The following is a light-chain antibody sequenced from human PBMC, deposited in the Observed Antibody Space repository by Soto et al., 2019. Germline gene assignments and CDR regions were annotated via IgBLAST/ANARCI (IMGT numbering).Light chain of an antibody. CDR1: QTINDY. CDR3: QQRSNCL. J-gene: IGKJ5*01. CDR2: PAS. V-gene: IGKV1-9*01. Sequence: DIQLTQSPSFLSASVGDRVTVTCRASQTINDYLAWFQKKEGKAPELLIYPASTLQGGVPSRFSGHGSGTDFTLTISSLEPEDFAVYYCQQRSNCLFGQGTRLENK.